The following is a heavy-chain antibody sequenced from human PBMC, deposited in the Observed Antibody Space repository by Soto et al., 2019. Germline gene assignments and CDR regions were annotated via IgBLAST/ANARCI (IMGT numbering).Heavy chain of an antibody. V-gene: IGHV4-30-2*01. CDR1: GGSIGSGGYS. D-gene: IGHD4-17*01. CDR2: IYHSGST. Sequence: QLQLQESGSGLVKPSQTLSLTCAVSGGSIGSGGYSWSWIRQPPGKGLEWIGYIYHSGSTYYNPSLKIRDIISVDRSKNQFALKLSAVTAADTAVYYCASGLVTTLHYWGQGTLVTVSS. J-gene: IGHJ4*02. CDR3: ASGLVTTLHY.